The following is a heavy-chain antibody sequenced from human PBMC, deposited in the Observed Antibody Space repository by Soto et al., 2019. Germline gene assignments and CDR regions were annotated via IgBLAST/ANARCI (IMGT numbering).Heavy chain of an antibody. D-gene: IGHD4-17*01. V-gene: IGHV1-46*01. Sequence: ASVKVSCKASGYTFTSYYMHWVRQAPGQGLEWMGIINPSGGSTSYAQKFQSRLTMSQDTSGTQVVLTMTNMDPQDTGTYFCARMNADSDSHYYAMDVWGPGTPVTVSS. CDR3: ARMNADSDSHYYAMDV. CDR1: GYTFTSYY. CDR2: INPSGGST. J-gene: IGHJ6*02.